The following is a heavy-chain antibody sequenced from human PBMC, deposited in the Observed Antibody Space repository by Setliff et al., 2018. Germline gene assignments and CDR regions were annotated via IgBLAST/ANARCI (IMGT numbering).Heavy chain of an antibody. D-gene: IGHD3-10*01. CDR2: INPGGGSS. CDR1: GYSLITHY. V-gene: IGHV1-46*01. J-gene: IGHJ4*02. CDR3: ARAGLASAGRKGVFDY. Sequence: ASVKVSCKASGYSLITHYMHWVRQAPGQGLQWMGLINPGGGSSSIVQKFQGRVTMTRDTSTSTVYMEVNNLGSEDTALYFCARAGLASAGRKGVFDYWGQGTLVTVSS.